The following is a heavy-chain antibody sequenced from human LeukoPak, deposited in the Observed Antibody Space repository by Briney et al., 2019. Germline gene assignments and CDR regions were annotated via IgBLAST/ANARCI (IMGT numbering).Heavy chain of an antibody. CDR3: ARNGWYTVEY. V-gene: IGHV4-34*01. D-gene: IGHD6-19*01. Sequence: SETLSLTCAVYGGSFSGFYWSWIRQPPGKGLGWIGEINHSGSTNYNPSLKSRVTISVDKSRNQFSLRLSSVNAADTAVYYCARNGWYTVEYWGQGTLVTVSS. CDR2: INHSGST. CDR1: GGSFSGFY. J-gene: IGHJ4*02.